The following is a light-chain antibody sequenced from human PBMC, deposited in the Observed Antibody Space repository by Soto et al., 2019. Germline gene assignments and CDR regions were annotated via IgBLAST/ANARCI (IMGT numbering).Light chain of an antibody. CDR1: QTVSNNY. V-gene: IGKV3D-20*02. CDR3: QQRHNWRDT. CDR2: ETS. J-gene: IGKJ5*01. Sequence: EVLLTQSPATLSFSPGERATLSCRASQTVSNNYLAWCQQKPGQAPRLLMYETSRRATGIPARFSGSGSGTDFTLTISSLEPEDFAVYYCQQRHNWRDTFGQGTRLEIK.